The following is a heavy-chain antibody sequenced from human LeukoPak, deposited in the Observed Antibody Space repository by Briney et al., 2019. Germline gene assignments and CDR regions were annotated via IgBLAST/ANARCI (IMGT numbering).Heavy chain of an antibody. CDR2: IYHSGST. Sequence: SETLSLTCTVSGGSISSGGYYWSWIRQPPGKGLEWIGYIYHSGSTYYNPSLKSRVTISVDRSKNQFSLKLSSVTAADTAVYYCARDQPCTSCYSSYMDVWGKGTTVTVSS. V-gene: IGHV4-30-2*01. D-gene: IGHD2-2*01. CDR3: ARDQPCTSCYSSYMDV. J-gene: IGHJ6*03. CDR1: GGSISSGGYY.